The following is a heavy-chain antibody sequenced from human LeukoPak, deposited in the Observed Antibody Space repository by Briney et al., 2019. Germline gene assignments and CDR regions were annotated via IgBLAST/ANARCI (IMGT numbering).Heavy chain of an antibody. V-gene: IGHV4-61*08. CDR2: IYYSGST. D-gene: IGHD3-22*01. J-gene: IGHJ6*04. CDR3: ARASVTMIVVWAMDV. Sequence: SETLSLTCTVSGGSISSGDYYWSWIRQPPGKGLEWIGYIYYSGSTNYNPSLKSRVTISVDTSKNQFSLKLSSVTAADTAVYYCARASVTMIVVWAMDVWGKGTTVTVSS. CDR1: GGSISSGDYY.